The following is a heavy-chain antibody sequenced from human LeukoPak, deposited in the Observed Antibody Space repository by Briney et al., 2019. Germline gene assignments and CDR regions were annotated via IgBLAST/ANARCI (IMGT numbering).Heavy chain of an antibody. D-gene: IGHD6-6*01. CDR2: MNPNSGNT. CDR1: GYTFTSYD. J-gene: IGHJ6*03. CDR3: ARRGYSSSGAGTYYYYYYMDV. V-gene: IGHV1-8*01. Sequence: ASVKVSCKASGYTFTSYDINWVRQATGQGLEWMGWMNPNSGNTGYAQKFQGRVTITRNTSISTAYMELSSLRSEDTAVYYCARRGYSSSGAGTYYYYYYMDVWGKGTTVTVSS.